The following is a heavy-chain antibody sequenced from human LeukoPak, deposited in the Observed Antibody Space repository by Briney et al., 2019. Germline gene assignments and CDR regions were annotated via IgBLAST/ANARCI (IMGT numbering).Heavy chain of an antibody. J-gene: IGHJ4*02. CDR3: ARDLRDYYGSGSYQLDY. CDR1: GYSISSGYY. CDR2: IYHSGST. V-gene: IGHV4-38-2*02. Sequence: KSSETLSLTCAVSGYSISSGYYWGWIRQPPGKGLEWIGSIYHSGSTYNNPSLKSRVTISVDTSKNQFSLKLSSVTAADTAVYYCARDLRDYYGSGSYQLDYWGQGTLVTVSS. D-gene: IGHD3-10*01.